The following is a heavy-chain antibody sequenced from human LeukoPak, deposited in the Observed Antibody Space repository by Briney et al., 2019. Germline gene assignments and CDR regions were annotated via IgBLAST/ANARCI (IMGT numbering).Heavy chain of an antibody. CDR2: INPNSGGT. CDR3: ARDIMLSFDYITYYFDY. V-gene: IGHV1-2*02. Sequence: ASVKVSCKASGYTFTGYYMHWVRQAPGQGLEWMGWINPNSGGTNYAQKFQGRVTMTRDTSISTAYMELSRLRSDDTAVYYCARDIMLSFDYITYYFDYWGQGTLVTVSS. J-gene: IGHJ4*02. D-gene: IGHD4-11*01. CDR1: GYTFTGYY.